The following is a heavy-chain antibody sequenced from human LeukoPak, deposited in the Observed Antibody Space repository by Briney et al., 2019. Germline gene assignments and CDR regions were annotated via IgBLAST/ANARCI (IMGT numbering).Heavy chain of an antibody. CDR2: ISSSGRT. CDR3: ARIQYGSGIAY. J-gene: IGHJ4*02. V-gene: IGHV4-30-4*01. CDR1: GGSISSGDYY. Sequence: SQTLSLTCTVSGGSISSGDYYWSRIRQPPGKGLEWIGYISSSGRTYYKPSLKSRFTVSMYTSKNQFSLKVSSVTAADTAVFYCARIQYGSGIAYWAEGPLVTVSS. D-gene: IGHD3-10*01.